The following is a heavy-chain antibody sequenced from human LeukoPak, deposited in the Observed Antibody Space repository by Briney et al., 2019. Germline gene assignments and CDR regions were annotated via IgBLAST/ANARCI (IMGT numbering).Heavy chain of an antibody. CDR1: GFTFSSYW. J-gene: IGHJ6*03. D-gene: IGHD2-15*01. V-gene: IGHV3-7*01. CDR2: IKQDGSEK. CDR3: ARSVVVVAATHLYYYYYYMDV. Sequence: PGGSLRLSCAASGFTFSSYWMSWVRQAPGKGLEWVANIKQDGSEKYYVDSVKGRFTISRDNARNSLYLQMNSLRAEDTAVYYCARSVVVVAATHLYYYYYYMDVWGKGTTATVSS.